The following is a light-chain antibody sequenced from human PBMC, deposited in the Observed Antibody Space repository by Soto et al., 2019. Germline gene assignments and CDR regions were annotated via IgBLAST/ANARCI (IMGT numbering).Light chain of an antibody. CDR2: EVS. Sequence: QSALTQPASMSGSPGQSITISCTGTSSDVGGYNYVSWYQQHPGKAPKLMIYEVSHRPSGVSDRFSGSKSGNTASLTISGLQAEDEADYYCAAWDDGLSGWVLGGGTKLTVL. CDR3: AAWDDGLSGWV. J-gene: IGLJ3*02. V-gene: IGLV2-14*01. CDR1: SSDVGGYNY.